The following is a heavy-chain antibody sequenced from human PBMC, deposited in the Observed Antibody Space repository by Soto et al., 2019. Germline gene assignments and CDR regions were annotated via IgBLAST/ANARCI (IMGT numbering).Heavy chain of an antibody. J-gene: IGHJ4*02. Sequence: ASMKVSCKASGYTFTTYGFSWVRQAPGQGLEWLGWISGYNGNTNYAQRFQDRVTMTTDTSTSTAYLHLTSLSSDDTALYYCARARMVRGVVTYFFDLWGQGTPVTVSS. D-gene: IGHD3-10*01. CDR3: ARARMVRGVVTYFFDL. CDR2: ISGYNGNT. CDR1: GYTFTTYG. V-gene: IGHV1-18*04.